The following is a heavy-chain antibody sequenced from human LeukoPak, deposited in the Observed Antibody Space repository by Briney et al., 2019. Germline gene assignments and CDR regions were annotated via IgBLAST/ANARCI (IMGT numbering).Heavy chain of an antibody. CDR2: IYTSGST. V-gene: IGHV4-61*02. Sequence: PSETLSLTCTVSGGSISSGTYYWSWIRQPAGKGLEWIGRIYTSGSTNYNPSLKSRVTISLDTSKNQFSLRLNSVTAADTAVYYCARESGYSSNVDYWGQGTLVTVSS. J-gene: IGHJ4*02. CDR3: ARESGYSSNVDY. D-gene: IGHD4-11*01. CDR1: GGSISSGTYY.